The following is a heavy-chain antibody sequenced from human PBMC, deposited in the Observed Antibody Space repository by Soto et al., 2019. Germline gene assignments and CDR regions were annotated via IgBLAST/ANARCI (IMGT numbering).Heavy chain of an antibody. CDR1: RGSISNYF. V-gene: IGHV4-59*01. Sequence: QVQLQEWGPGLVKPSETLSLTYTVSRGSISNYFWTWIRQPPGRGLEWIGYITYSGTTNYNASLKSRVTISVDTPAKQFSLRVRSVTAADTAVYYCARIRGLGEVSPYFDHWGQGARVTVSS. CDR3: ARIRGLGEVSPYFDH. J-gene: IGHJ4*02. CDR2: ITYSGTT. D-gene: IGHD3-16*01.